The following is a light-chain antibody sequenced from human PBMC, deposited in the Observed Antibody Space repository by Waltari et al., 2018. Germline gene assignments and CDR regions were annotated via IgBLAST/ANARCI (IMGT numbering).Light chain of an antibody. Sequence: QSALTQPASVSGSPGQSITISCTGTSSDVGGYNYVSWYQQHPGTAPKLMIDDVSKRPSGVSNRFSGSKYGNTASLTISGLQAEDEADYYCCSYAGSSTCVVGGGTKLTVL. J-gene: IGLJ3*02. CDR2: DVS. V-gene: IGLV2-23*02. CDR1: SSDVGGYNY. CDR3: CSYAGSSTCV.